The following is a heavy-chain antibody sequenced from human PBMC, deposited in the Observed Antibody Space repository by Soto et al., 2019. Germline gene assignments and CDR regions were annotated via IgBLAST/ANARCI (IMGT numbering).Heavy chain of an antibody. CDR1: CYSIRSGYY. Sequence: SETLSRTCAVSCYSIRSGYYWAWIRQPPGKGMEWIGSIYHARTKYYTPSLKSQVTISVETSKNQFSLKLSAVTAADTAVYYFAIDDLRSDYVCGSYRSGSFDIWGQGTMV. D-gene: IGHD3-16*02. V-gene: IGHV4-38-2*02. CDR2: IYHARTK. CDR3: AIDDLRSDYVCGSYRSGSFDI. J-gene: IGHJ3*02.